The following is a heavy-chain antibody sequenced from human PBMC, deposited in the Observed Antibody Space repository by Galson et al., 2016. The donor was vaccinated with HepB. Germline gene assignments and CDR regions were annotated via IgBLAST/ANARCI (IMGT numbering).Heavy chain of an antibody. J-gene: IGHJ4*02. CDR3: AREDYESVDSGNRIDY. CDR2: IYYTGST. Sequence: TLSLTCSVSGVSISSYGSFWSWIRQHPVKGLEWIGYIYYTGSTQYNPSPRSRITISLDTSQNQISLRLRSVTDADTAVYYCAREDYESVDSGNRIDYWGQGTLVTVSS. CDR1: GVSISSYGSF. D-gene: IGHD3-10*01. V-gene: IGHV4-31*03.